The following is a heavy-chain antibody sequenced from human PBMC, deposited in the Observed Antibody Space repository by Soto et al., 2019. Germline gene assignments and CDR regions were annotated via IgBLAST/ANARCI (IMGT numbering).Heavy chain of an antibody. V-gene: IGHV1-69*13. J-gene: IGHJ6*02. D-gene: IGHD3-3*01. CDR2: IIPIFGTA. Sequence: SVKVSCKASGGTFSSYSISWVRQAPGQGLEWMGGIIPIFGTANYAQKFQGRVTITADESTSTAYMELSSLRSEDTAVYYCARGLLSLFLEWPHYYYGMDVWGQGTTVTVSS. CDR3: ARGLLSLFLEWPHYYYGMDV. CDR1: GGTFSSYS.